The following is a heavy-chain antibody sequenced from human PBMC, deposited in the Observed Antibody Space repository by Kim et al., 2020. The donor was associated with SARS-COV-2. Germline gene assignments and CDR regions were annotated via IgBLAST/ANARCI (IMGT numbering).Heavy chain of an antibody. CDR2: IYYSGST. CDR1: GGSISSGDYY. CDR3: ARDPDRNWFDP. D-gene: IGHD2-15*01. J-gene: IGHJ5*02. Sequence: SETLSLTCTVSGGSISSGDYYWSWIRQPPGKGLEWIGYIYYSGSTFYNPSLKSRVSISVDTSKNQFSLRLSSVTAADTAVYYCARDPDRNWFDPWGQGTLVTVSS. V-gene: IGHV4-30-4*01.